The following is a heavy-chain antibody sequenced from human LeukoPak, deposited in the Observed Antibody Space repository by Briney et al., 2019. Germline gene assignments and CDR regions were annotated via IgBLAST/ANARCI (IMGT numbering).Heavy chain of an antibody. V-gene: IGHV3-48*01. D-gene: IGHD3-22*01. Sequence: GGSLRLSCAASGFTFSNYSMNWVRQAPGKGLEWVSYISRSSSTIYYADSVKGRFTISRDNGKNSLYLQMNSLRVEDTAVYYCASYYYDSSGYWWGQGTLVTVSS. CDR2: ISRSSSTI. CDR1: GFTFSNYS. CDR3: ASYYYDSSGYW. J-gene: IGHJ4*02.